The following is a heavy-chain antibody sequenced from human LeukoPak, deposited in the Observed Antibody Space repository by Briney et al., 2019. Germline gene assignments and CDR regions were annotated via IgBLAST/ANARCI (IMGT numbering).Heavy chain of an antibody. CDR2: IYSGGST. CDR3: ARDPYSKIFGG. Sequence: GGSLRLSCTVSGFTFSSYYMSWVRQAPGKGLEGVSIIYSGGSTYYADSVTGRFTISRDNSKNTVFLQMNSLRAEDTAVYYCARDPYSKIFGGWGHGTLVTVSS. D-gene: IGHD3-3*01. V-gene: IGHV3-66*02. CDR1: GFTFSSYY. J-gene: IGHJ4*01.